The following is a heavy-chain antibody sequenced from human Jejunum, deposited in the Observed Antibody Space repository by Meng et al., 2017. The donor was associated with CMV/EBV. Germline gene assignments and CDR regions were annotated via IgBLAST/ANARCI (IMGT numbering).Heavy chain of an antibody. CDR2: IKQDGSEK. CDR3: ARNARGSGY. V-gene: IGHV3-7*01. Sequence: SCAAPGFTFSTYWMTWVRQAPGKGLEWVANIKQDGSEKYYVDSVKGRFTISRDNAKNSLFLQMNSLRAEDTATYYCARNARGSGYWGQGTLVTVSS. J-gene: IGHJ4*02. D-gene: IGHD3-10*01. CDR1: GFTFSTYW.